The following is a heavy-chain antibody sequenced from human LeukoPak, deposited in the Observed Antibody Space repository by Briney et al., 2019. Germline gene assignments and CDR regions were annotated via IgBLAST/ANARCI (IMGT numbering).Heavy chain of an antibody. V-gene: IGHV3-21*01. CDR3: ARDSSISDYEAADYDSSGYEYFQH. Sequence: PGGSLRLSCAASGFTFSSYTMSWVRQAPGKGLEWVSSISSGNSYIYYADSVKGRFTISRDNAKNSLYLQMNSLRAEDTAVYYCARDSSISDYEAADYDSSGYEYFQHWGQGTLVTVSS. D-gene: IGHD3-22*01. CDR1: GFTFSSYT. CDR2: ISSGNSYI. J-gene: IGHJ1*01.